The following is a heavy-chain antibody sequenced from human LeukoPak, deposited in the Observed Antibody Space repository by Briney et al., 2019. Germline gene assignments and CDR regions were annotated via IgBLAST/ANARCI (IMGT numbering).Heavy chain of an antibody. J-gene: IGHJ5*02. V-gene: IGHV4-4*07. D-gene: IGHD3-3*01. Sequence: SETLSLTCTVSGGSISSYYWSWIRRPAGKGLEWIGRIYTSGSTNYNPSLKSRVTMSVDTSKNQFSLKLSSVTAADTAVYYCARERDDFWSGPDLENWFDPWGQGTLVTVSS. CDR3: ARERDDFWSGPDLENWFDP. CDR1: GGSISSYY. CDR2: IYTSGST.